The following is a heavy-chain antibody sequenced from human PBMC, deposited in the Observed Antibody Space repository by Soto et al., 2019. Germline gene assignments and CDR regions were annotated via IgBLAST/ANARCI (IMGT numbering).Heavy chain of an antibody. J-gene: IGHJ4*02. D-gene: IGHD1-1*01. CDR1: GGSFSGYY. Sequence: QVQLQQWGAGLLKPSETLSLTCAVYGGSFSGYYWSWIRQPPGKGLEWIGEINHSGSTNYNPSLKSRVTISVDTSQNQFSLKLSSVTAADTAVYYCARGGYNPVAYWGQGTLVTVSS. V-gene: IGHV4-34*01. CDR2: INHSGST. CDR3: ARGGYNPVAY.